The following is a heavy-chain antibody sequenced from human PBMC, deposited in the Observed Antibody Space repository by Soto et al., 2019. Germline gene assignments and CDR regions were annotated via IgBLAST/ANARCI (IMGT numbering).Heavy chain of an antibody. J-gene: IGHJ4*02. D-gene: IGHD5-18*01. V-gene: IGHV3-53*01. CDR1: GFTVSNNY. CDR2: IYSSGST. CDR3: ARGYSYTQPVFDY. Sequence: EVQLVESGGGLIQPGGSLRLSCAASGFTVSNNYMTWVRQAPGKGLERVSFIYSSGSTYYADSVKGRFTISRDNFKNTLYLQMNSLRAEDTAVYYCARGYSYTQPVFDYWGLGTLVTVSS.